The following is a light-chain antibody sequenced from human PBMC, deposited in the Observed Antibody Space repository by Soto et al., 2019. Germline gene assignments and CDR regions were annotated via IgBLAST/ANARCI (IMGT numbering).Light chain of an antibody. Sequence: EIVMTQSPATLSVSPGERATVSCRASQSVSSNLAWYQQKPGQAPRLLIYGASTRATGIPARFSGSGSGTEFTLTITSLQAEDSAFYYCQQYHNWPPLTFGGGTKVDIK. J-gene: IGKJ4*01. CDR2: GAS. CDR1: QSVSSN. V-gene: IGKV3-15*01. CDR3: QQYHNWPPLT.